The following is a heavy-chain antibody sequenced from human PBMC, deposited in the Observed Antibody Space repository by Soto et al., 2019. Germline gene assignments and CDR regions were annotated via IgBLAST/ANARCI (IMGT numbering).Heavy chain of an antibody. D-gene: IGHD5-12*01. CDR2: TSFDGSNI. J-gene: IGHJ4*01. V-gene: IGHV3-30-3*01. CDR3: ARDDGATAVASAFEY. CDR1: GFTFTNYA. Sequence: GVSLRLSRITSGFTFTNYAFHWVRQAPGKGLEWVAVTSFDGSNIHYADSVKGRFTISRDKSKNTLSLQMNSLRAGDTALYFCARDDGATAVASAFEYWGQGTLVTVSS.